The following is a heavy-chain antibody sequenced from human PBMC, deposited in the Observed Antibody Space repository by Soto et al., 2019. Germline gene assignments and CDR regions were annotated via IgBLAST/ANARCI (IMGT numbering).Heavy chain of an antibody. J-gene: IGHJ4*02. CDR1: GGSISSDY. D-gene: IGHD2-8*02. Sequence: LSLTCTVSGGSISSDYWSWIRQSPGKGLEWIGYIYYSGNTKYNPSLESRVTISVDASKNQFSLKLTSVTAADTAVYYCAKEELTGLFDYWGQGTLVTVSS. V-gene: IGHV4-59*12. CDR3: AKEELTGLFDY. CDR2: IYYSGNT.